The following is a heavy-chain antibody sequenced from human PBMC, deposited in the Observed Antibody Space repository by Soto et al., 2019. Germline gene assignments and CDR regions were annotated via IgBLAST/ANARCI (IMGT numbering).Heavy chain of an antibody. Sequence: APVKVSCKASCYTFSGSGIGWVGQAPGKRPEWMGCISAYNGNTNYAQKLQGRVTMTTDTSTSTAYMELRSLRSDDTAVYYCARPFSSSWPQQPTNWFDPWGQGTLVTVSS. V-gene: IGHV1-18*01. CDR1: CYTFSGSG. CDR2: ISAYNGNT. D-gene: IGHD6-13*01. CDR3: ARPFSSSWPQQPTNWFDP. J-gene: IGHJ5*02.